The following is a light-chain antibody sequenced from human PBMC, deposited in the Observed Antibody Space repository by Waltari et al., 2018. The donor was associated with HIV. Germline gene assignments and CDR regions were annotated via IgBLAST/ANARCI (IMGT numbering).Light chain of an antibody. CDR3: QVWDSTTDEGV. V-gene: IGLV3-21*02. CDR2: DDS. Sequence: SYVLTQPPSVSVAPGQTATITCGGNNLKSKNVHWYRQRPGQAPTLVVYDDSARPSGIPERFSGSHSENTATLTISRVEAGDEADYYCQVWDSTTDEGVFGGGTKLAVL. J-gene: IGLJ2*01. CDR1: NLKSKN.